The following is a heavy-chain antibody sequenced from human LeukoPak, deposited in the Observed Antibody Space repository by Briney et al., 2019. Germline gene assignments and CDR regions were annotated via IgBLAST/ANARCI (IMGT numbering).Heavy chain of an antibody. Sequence: GGSLILSCVASGFIFNTYGMHWVRQAPGKGLEWVAFIRNDGSDKYYAVSVKGRFTISRKNSKNTLYLQMNSLRVEDTALYYCAKDRAYGQFLWGNDYWGQGTLVTVSS. CDR3: AKDRAYGQFLWGNDY. CDR1: GFIFNTYG. CDR2: IRNDGSDK. J-gene: IGHJ4*02. V-gene: IGHV3-30*02. D-gene: IGHD2-21*01.